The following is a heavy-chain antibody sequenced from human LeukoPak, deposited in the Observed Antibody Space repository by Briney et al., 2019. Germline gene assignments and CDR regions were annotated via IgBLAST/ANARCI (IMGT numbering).Heavy chain of an antibody. Sequence: PSETLSLICTVSGGSISSYYWSWIRQPPGKGLEWIGYIYYSGSTNYNPSLKSRVTISVDTAKNQFSLKLSSATAADTAVYYCARELVGAAFDYWGQGTLVTVSS. CDR3: ARELVGAAFDY. CDR1: GGSISSYY. J-gene: IGHJ4*02. CDR2: IYYSGST. V-gene: IGHV4-59*01. D-gene: IGHD1-26*01.